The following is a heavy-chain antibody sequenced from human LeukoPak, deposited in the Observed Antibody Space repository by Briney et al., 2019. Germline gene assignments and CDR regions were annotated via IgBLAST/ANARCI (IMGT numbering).Heavy chain of an antibody. V-gene: IGHV3-30*04. J-gene: IGHJ4*02. Sequence: GRSLRLSCAASGFTFSSYAMHWVRQAPGKGLEWVAVMSYDGDNKFYAASVKGRFTISRDNSKNALYPQMHSLRAEDTAVYYCARELTALLWFGELGYWGQGTLVTVSS. D-gene: IGHD3-10*01. CDR1: GFTFSSYA. CDR3: ARELTALLWFGELGY. CDR2: MSYDGDNK.